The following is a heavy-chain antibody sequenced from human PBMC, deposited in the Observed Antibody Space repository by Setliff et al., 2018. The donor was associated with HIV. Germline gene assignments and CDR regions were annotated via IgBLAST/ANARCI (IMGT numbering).Heavy chain of an antibody. CDR3: SRGGTMAEY. CDR2: IYYSGTT. CDR1: GGSIRTYY. Sequence: SETLSLTCTVSGGSIRTYYWSWIRQSPEKGLEWIGYIYYSGTTNYNPALESRVTIAVDTSKNQFSLRLTSVTSADTAVYYCSRGGTMAEYWGPGKVVTAPQ. V-gene: IGHV4-59*01. J-gene: IGHJ4*02. D-gene: IGHD1-7*01.